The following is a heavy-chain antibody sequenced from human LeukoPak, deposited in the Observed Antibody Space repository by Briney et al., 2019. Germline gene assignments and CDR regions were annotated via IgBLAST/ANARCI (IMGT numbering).Heavy chain of an antibody. CDR2: LDPEDGET. Sequence: ASVKVSCMVSGYXLTELSIHWVRQAPGKGLEWMGGLDPEDGETIYAQKFQGRVTMTEDTSTDTAYMELSSLRSEDTAVYYCATVRGPFLEWILAFDYWGQGTLVTVSS. V-gene: IGHV1-24*01. CDR1: GYXLTELS. J-gene: IGHJ4*02. D-gene: IGHD3-3*01. CDR3: ATVRGPFLEWILAFDY.